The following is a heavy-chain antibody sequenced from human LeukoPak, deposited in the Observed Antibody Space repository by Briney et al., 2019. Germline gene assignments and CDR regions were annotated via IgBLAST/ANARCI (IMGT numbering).Heavy chain of an antibody. CDR1: GFTFSSYE. Sequence: GGSLRLSCAASGFTFSSYEMNWVRRAPGKGLEWVSYISSSGSTIYYADSVKGRFTISRDNAKNSLYLQMNSLRAEDTAVYYCARSSKMATIDFDYWGQGTLVTVSS. J-gene: IGHJ4*02. D-gene: IGHD5-24*01. V-gene: IGHV3-48*03. CDR2: ISSSGSTI. CDR3: ARSSKMATIDFDY.